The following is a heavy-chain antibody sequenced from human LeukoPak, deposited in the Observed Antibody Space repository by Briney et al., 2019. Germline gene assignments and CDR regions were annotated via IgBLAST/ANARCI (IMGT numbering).Heavy chain of an antibody. CDR3: ARDRTYSDSSTTYFYGMDV. CDR1: GGSFSGYY. V-gene: IGHV4-34*01. J-gene: IGHJ6*02. CDR2: INHSGST. Sequence: SETLSLTGAVYGGSFSGYYWSWIRQPPGKGLEWIGEINHSGSTNYNPSLESRVTISVDTSKSQFSLKLRSVTAADTAVYYCARDRTYSDSSTTYFYGMDVWGHGTTVTVPS. D-gene: IGHD1-26*01.